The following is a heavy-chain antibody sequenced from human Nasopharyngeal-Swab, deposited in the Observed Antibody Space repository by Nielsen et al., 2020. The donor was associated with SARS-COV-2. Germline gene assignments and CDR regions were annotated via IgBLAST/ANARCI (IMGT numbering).Heavy chain of an antibody. CDR3: ARAPDYYGSGSPPGYYGMDV. CDR1: GFTFSSYS. CDR2: ISSSSSYI. J-gene: IGHJ6*02. V-gene: IGHV3-21*01. Sequence: GESLKISCAASGFTFSSYSMNWVRQAPGKGLEWVSSISSSSSYIYYADSVKGRFTISRDNAKNSLYLQMNSLRAEDTAVYYCARAPDYYGSGSPPGYYGMDVWGQGTTVTVSS. D-gene: IGHD3-10*01.